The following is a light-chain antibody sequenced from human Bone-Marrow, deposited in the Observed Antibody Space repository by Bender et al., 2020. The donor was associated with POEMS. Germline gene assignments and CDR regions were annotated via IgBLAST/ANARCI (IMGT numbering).Light chain of an antibody. CDR3: QSYDNSLGGWV. Sequence: QSALTQPASVSGSPGQSITISCTGTSSDVGGYHYVSWYQQYPGRAPKLMIYDINNRPSGVSNRFSGSKSGNTASLTISGLQAEDGGDYYCQSYDNSLGGWVFGGGTKLTVL. CDR1: SSDVGGYHY. CDR2: DIN. J-gene: IGLJ3*02. V-gene: IGLV2-14*03.